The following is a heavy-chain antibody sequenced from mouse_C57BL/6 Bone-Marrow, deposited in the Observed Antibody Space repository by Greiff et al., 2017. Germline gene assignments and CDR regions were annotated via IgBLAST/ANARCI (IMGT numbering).Heavy chain of an antibody. J-gene: IGHJ1*03. CDR3: ARDDYGIWYFDV. D-gene: IGHD2-4*01. V-gene: IGHV5-4*01. Sequence: EVMLVESGGGLVTPGGSLKLSCAASGFTFSSYALSWVSQTPEKRLEWVATISDGGSYTYYPDNVKGRFTISRDNAKNNLYLQMSHLKSEDTAMYYCARDDYGIWYFDVWGTGTTVTVSS. CDR2: ISDGGSYT. CDR1: GFTFSSYA.